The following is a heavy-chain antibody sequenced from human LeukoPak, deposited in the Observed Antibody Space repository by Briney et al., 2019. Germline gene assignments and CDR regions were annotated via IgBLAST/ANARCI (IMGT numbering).Heavy chain of an antibody. CDR2: MNPNSGNT. D-gene: IGHD6-19*01. CDR1: GYTFTSYD. Sequence: ASVKVSCKASGYTFTSYDINWVRQATGQGLEWMGWMNPNSGNTGYAQKFQGRVTITRNTSISTAYMELSSLRSEDTAVYYCASFFLIGSGWTNAFDIWGQGTMVTVSS. V-gene: IGHV1-8*03. J-gene: IGHJ3*02. CDR3: ASFFLIGSGWTNAFDI.